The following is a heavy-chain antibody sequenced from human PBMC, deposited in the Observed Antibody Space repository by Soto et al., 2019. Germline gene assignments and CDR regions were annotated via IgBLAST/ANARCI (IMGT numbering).Heavy chain of an antibody. CDR1: GYSFTNYW. CDR2: IYPGDSDT. V-gene: IGHV5-51*01. J-gene: IGHJ3*02. D-gene: IGHD3-22*01. CDR3: AIGYSSSGHVDSFDR. Sequence: GESLKISCKGSGYSFTNYWIGWVRQMPGKGLEWMGIIYPGDSDTRYSPSFQGQVTISADKSISTAYLQWSNLKASDTAMYYCAIGYSSSGHVDSFDRCGQGKMVTV.